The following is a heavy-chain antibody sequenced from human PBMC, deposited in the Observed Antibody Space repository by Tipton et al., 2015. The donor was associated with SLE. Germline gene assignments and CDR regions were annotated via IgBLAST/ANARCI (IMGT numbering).Heavy chain of an antibody. Sequence: TLSLTCTVSGGSISSYYWSWIRQPAGKGLEWIGRIYTSGSTNYNPSRKSRVTMSVDTSKNQFSLKLSSVTAADTAVYYCARGGGYSGYDGGWFDPWGQGTLVTVSS. CDR2: IYTSGST. CDR3: ARGGGYSGYDGGWFDP. CDR1: GGSISSYY. V-gene: IGHV4-4*07. D-gene: IGHD5-12*01. J-gene: IGHJ5*02.